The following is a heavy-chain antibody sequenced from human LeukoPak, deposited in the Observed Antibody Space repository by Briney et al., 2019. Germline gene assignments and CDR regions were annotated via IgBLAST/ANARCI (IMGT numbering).Heavy chain of an antibody. J-gene: IGHJ4*02. D-gene: IGHD4-11*01. CDR1: GFTFSSYA. CDR2: ISGSGGST. Sequence: GGSLRLSCAASGFTFSSYAMSWVRQAPGKGLEWVSAISGSGGSTYYADSVKGRFTISRDNSRNTLYLQINSLRTADTALYYCARDGPLQSLDYWGQGTLVTVSS. CDR3: ARDGPLQSLDY. V-gene: IGHV3-23*01.